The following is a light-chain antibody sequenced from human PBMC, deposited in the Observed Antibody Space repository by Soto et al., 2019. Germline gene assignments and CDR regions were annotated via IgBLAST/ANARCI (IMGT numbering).Light chain of an antibody. Sequence: MVLTKSPAEMFLVGGAIVPLSHRVSQSISFNLAWYQQKPGQAPRLLIYIASTRAAGIPARFSGSGSGTEFTLTISSLQSEDSAIYYCQQYNNWPSWTFGQGTKVDIK. V-gene: IGKV3-15*01. CDR3: QQYNNWPSWT. CDR2: IAS. J-gene: IGKJ1*01. CDR1: QSISFN.